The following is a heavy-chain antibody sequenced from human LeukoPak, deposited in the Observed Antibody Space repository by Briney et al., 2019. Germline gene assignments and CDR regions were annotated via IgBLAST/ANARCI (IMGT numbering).Heavy chain of an antibody. CDR1: GFTFSTYW. J-gene: IGHJ4*02. CDR2: IKQDGSAK. V-gene: IGHV3-7*01. Sequence: GGSLRLSCAASGFTFSTYWMTWVRQAPGKGLEWVANIKQDGSAKYYVDSLRGRFSIPRDNVKNSLFLQMNSLSAEDTAVYYCARCPYDSTGYYSVPSHLDYWGQGTLVTVSS. D-gene: IGHD3-22*01. CDR3: ARCPYDSTGYYSVPSHLDY.